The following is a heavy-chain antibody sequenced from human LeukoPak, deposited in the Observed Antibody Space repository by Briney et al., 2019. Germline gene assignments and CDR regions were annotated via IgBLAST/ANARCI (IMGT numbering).Heavy chain of an antibody. J-gene: IGHJ4*02. D-gene: IGHD3-10*01. CDR3: ARLVPGYGSGSYGYYFDY. CDR2: IYYSGST. Sequence: PSETLSLTCTVSGGSISTYYWSWIRQPPGKGLEWIGYIYYSGSTNYNPSLKSRVTISVDTSKNQFSLKLSSVTAADTAVYYCARLVPGYGSGSYGYYFDYGAREPWSPSPQ. V-gene: IGHV4-59*08. CDR1: GGSISTYY.